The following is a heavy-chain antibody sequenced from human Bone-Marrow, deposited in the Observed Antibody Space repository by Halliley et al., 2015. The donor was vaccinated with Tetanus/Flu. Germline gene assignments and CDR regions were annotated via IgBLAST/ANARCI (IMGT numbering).Heavy chain of an antibody. CDR2: IYPGDSDT. J-gene: IGHJ4*02. CDR3: AALIAASHFTDY. D-gene: IGHD3-16*02. CDR1: GYSFTTYW. V-gene: IGHV5-51*01. Sequence: QLVQSGAQVKKPGESLKISCMASGYSFTTYWIGWVRQVPGKGLELMGLIYPGDSDTRYSPSFQGQVIISADESVSTAYLQRSSLQVSDSAMYYCAALIAASHFTDYWGQGTLVTVSS.